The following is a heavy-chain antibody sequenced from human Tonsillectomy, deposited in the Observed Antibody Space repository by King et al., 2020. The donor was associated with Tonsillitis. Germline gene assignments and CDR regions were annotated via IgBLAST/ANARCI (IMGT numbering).Heavy chain of an antibody. CDR3: ARDGPNWFDP. CDR1: GGSISSYY. J-gene: IGHJ5*02. CDR2: IHTSGST. Sequence: QLQESGPGLVKPSETLSLTCTVSGGSISSYYWSWIRQPAGKGLDGIGRIHTSGSTTYNPSLKSRVTMSVDTSKNQFSLKLSSVTAADTAVYYCARDGPNWFDPWGQGTLVTVSP. V-gene: IGHV4-4*07.